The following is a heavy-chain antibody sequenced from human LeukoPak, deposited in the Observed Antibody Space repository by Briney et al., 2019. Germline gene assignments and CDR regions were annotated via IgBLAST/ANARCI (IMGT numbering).Heavy chain of an antibody. D-gene: IGHD3-3*01. Sequence: SETLSLTCTVSGGSISSSSYYWGWIRQPPGTGLEWIGSIYYSGSTYYNPSLKSRVTISVDTSKNQFSLKLSSVTAADTAVYYCRFLEWLPPTYNWFDPWGQGTLVTVSS. CDR2: IYYSGST. J-gene: IGHJ5*02. CDR1: GGSISSSSYY. CDR3: RFLEWLPPTYNWFDP. V-gene: IGHV4-39*07.